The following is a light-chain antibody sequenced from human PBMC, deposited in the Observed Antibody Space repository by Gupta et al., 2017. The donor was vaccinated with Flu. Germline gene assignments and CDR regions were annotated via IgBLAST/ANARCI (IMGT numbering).Light chain of an antibody. J-gene: IGLJ1*01. V-gene: IGLV1-47*01. Sequence: SVTISCSGSRSNIGSNNVYWYQQSPGTAPKLVIARNTERPSGVPDRFSGSKSGTSASLAISGLRSEDEADYYCAAWDDTLTGRVFGTGTTVVVL. CDR1: RSNIGSNN. CDR2: RNT. CDR3: AAWDDTLTGRV.